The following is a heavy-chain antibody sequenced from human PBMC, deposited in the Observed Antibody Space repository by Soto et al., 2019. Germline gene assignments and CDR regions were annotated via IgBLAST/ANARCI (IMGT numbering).Heavy chain of an antibody. CDR1: GFTVSSKY. J-gene: IGHJ5*02. V-gene: IGHV3-53*01. CDR2: IWSAGLT. CDR3: ARELPPDL. Sequence: SGGGLIQPGGSLRLSCAASGFTVSSKYMTWVRQAPGKGLEWVSIIWSAGLTYYADSVKGRFTISRDNSKNTLYLQMNSLRAEDSALYYCARELPPDLWGQGTLVTVSS.